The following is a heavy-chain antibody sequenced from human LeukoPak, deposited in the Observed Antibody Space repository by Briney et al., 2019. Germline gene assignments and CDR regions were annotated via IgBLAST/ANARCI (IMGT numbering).Heavy chain of an antibody. CDR1: GGSISSSSYY. CDR3: ARPNTILGAAHFGY. D-gene: IGHD3-3*01. V-gene: IGHV4-39*01. CDR2: IYYSGST. Sequence: SETLSLTCTVSGGSISSSSYYWGWIRQPPGKGLEWIGSIYYSGSTYYNPSLKSRVTMSVDTSKNQFSLKLSSVTAADTAVYYCARPNTILGAAHFGYWGQGTLVTVSS. J-gene: IGHJ4*02.